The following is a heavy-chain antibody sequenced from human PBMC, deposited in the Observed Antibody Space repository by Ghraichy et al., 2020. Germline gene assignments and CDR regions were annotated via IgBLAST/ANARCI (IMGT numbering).Heavy chain of an antibody. D-gene: IGHD1-26*01. CDR1: GVSLTTGGVG. Sequence: SGPTLVKPTQSLTLTCTVSGVSLTTGGVGVGWIRQPPGEALEWLALIYWDDDKRYSPSLKSRLTITRDTSKNQVALTVTDMDPVDTATYYCAHRGGDSSGSYGYPAFDIWGQGTVVTVSS. V-gene: IGHV2-5*02. CDR3: AHRGGDSSGSYGYPAFDI. J-gene: IGHJ3*02. CDR2: IYWDDDK.